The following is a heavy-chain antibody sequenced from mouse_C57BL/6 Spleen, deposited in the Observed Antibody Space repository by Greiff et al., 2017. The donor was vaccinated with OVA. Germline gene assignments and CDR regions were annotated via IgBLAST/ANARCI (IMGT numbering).Heavy chain of an antibody. V-gene: IGHV5-16*01. Sequence: EVMLVESEGGLVQPGSSMKLSCTASGFTFSDYYMAWVRQVPEKGLEWVANINYDGSSTYYLDSLKSRFIISRDNAKNILYLQMSSLKSEDTATYYCAREGGRDYYFDYWGQGTTLTVSS. CDR2: INYDGSST. CDR3: AREGGRDYYFDY. J-gene: IGHJ2*01. CDR1: GFTFSDYY.